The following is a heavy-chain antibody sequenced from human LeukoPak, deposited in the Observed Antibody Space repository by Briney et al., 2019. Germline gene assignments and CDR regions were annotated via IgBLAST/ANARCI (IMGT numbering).Heavy chain of an antibody. CDR3: AFHVGFNSHFDY. CDR2: ISGSGATT. J-gene: IGHJ4*02. V-gene: IGHV3-23*01. Sequence: GGSLRLSCAASGFTFSSYGMSWVRQAPGKGLEWVSTISGSGATTNYADSVKGRFTISRDNAKNSLYLQMNSLRAEDTAVYYCAFHVGFNSHFDYWGQGTLVTVSS. CDR1: GFTFSSYG. D-gene: IGHD2/OR15-2a*01.